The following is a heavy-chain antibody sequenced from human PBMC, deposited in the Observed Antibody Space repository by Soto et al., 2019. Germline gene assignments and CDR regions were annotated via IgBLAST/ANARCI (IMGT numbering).Heavy chain of an antibody. CDR3: ARGEQYSGRIFDY. D-gene: IGHD1-26*01. J-gene: IGHJ4*01. V-gene: IGHV6-1*01. CDR2: TYYRSKWYY. CDR1: GDIVSSNSAG. Sequence: PSQTLSLTCAITGDIVSSNSAGWSWVRQSPSRGLEWLGRTYYRSKWYYEYAVSVRGRITINPDTSKKQYSLQLNSVTPEDTAVYFCARGEQYSGRIFDYWGQGTLVTVSS.